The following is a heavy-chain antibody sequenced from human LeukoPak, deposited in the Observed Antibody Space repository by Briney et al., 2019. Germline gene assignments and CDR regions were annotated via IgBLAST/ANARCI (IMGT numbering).Heavy chain of an antibody. D-gene: IGHD3-16*02. CDR1: GFTFSSYG. CDR3: AKGASRLRLGELSFIDY. J-gene: IGHJ4*02. CDR2: IRYDGSNK. V-gene: IGHV3-30*02. Sequence: GGSLRLSCAASGFTFSSYGMHWVRQAPGKGLEWVAFIRYDGSNKYYADSVKGRFTISRDNSKNTLYLQMNSLRAEDTAVYYCAKGASRLRLGELSFIDYWGQGTLVTVSS.